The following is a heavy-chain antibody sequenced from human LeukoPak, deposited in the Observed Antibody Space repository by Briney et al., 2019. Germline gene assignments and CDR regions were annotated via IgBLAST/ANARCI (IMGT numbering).Heavy chain of an antibody. V-gene: IGHV4-34*01. CDR1: GGSFSGYY. Sequence: SETVSLTCAVYGGSFSGYYWSWIRQPPGKGLEWIGEINHSGSTNYNPSLKSRVTISVDTSKNQFSLKLSSVTAADTAVYYCARVDTAMVRNFDYWGQGTLVTVSS. CDR3: ARVDTAMVRNFDY. CDR2: INHSGST. D-gene: IGHD5-18*01. J-gene: IGHJ4*02.